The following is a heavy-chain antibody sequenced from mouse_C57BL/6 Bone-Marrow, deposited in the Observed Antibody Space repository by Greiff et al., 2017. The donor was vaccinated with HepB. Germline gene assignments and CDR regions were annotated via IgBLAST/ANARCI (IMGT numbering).Heavy chain of an antibody. CDR3: ARHIGAY. CDR2: ISSGGSYT. J-gene: IGHJ3*01. V-gene: IGHV5-6*02. Sequence: DVKLVESGGDLVKPGGSLKLSCAASGFTFSSYGMSWVRQTPDKRLEWVATISSGGSYTYYPDSVKGRFTISRDNAKNTLYLQMSSLKSEDTAMYYCARHIGAYWGQGTLVTVSA. CDR1: GFTFSSYG.